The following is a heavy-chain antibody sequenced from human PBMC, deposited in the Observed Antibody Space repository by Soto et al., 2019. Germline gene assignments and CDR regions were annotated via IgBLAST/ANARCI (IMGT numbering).Heavy chain of an antibody. CDR1: GFTFSSYA. D-gene: IGHD4-17*01. CDR3: ARGGRGYDYGDYGVVDY. Sequence: GGSLRLSCAASGFTFSSYAMHWVRQAPGKGLEYVSAISSNGGSTYYANSVKGRFTISRDNSKNTLYLQMGSLRAEDMAVYYCARGGRGYDYGDYGVVDYWGQGTLVTVSS. J-gene: IGHJ4*02. CDR2: ISSNGGST. V-gene: IGHV3-64*01.